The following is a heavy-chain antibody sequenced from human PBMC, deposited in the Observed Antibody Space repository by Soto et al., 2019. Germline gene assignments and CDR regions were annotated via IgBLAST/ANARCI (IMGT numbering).Heavy chain of an antibody. CDR1: GGSISSYY. CDR3: AKYRTWGSSWYYFDY. CDR2: IYYSGST. J-gene: IGHJ4*02. Sequence: SETLSLTCTVSGGSISSYYWSWIRQPPGKGLEWIGYIYYSGSTNYNPSLKSRVTISVDTSKNQFSLKLSSVTAEDTAVYYCAKYRTWGSSWYYFDYWGQGTLVTVSS. V-gene: IGHV4-59*12. D-gene: IGHD6-13*01.